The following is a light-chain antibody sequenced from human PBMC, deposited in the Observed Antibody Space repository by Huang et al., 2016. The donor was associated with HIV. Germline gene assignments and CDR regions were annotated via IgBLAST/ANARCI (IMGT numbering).Light chain of an antibody. CDR1: QSVGSN. Sequence: EIVMTQSPATLSVSPGERATLSCRASQSVGSNVAWYQQKPGQAPRLLIYGASTRATGIPARFSGSGSVTEFTLTISSLQSEDFAVYYCQQYNNWPPWTFGQGTKVEIK. V-gene: IGKV3-15*01. CDR2: GAS. CDR3: QQYNNWPPWT. J-gene: IGKJ1*01.